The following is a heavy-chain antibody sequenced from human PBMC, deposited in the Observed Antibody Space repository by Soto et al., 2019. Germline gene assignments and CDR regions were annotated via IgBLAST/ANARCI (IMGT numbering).Heavy chain of an antibody. D-gene: IGHD3-3*01. J-gene: IGHJ6*03. CDR2: MNPNSGNT. CDR1: GYTFTSYD. Sequence: ASVKVSCKASGYTFTSYDINWVRQATGQGLEWMGWMNPNSGNTGYAQKFQGRVTMTRNTSISTAYMELSSLRSEDTAVYYCARGKRLFLYWLPGDYCDYMDVWGQGTTVTVSS. CDR3: ARGKRLFLYWLPGDYCDYMDV. V-gene: IGHV1-8*01.